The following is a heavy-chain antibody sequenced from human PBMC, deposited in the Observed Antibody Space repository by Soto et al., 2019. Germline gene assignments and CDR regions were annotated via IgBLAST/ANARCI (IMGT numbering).Heavy chain of an antibody. CDR3: ARGRVAGDFDY. CDR1: GFTFSSYS. J-gene: IGHJ4*02. V-gene: IGHV3-48*01. D-gene: IGHD6-19*01. Sequence: PGGSLRLSCAASGFTFSSYSMNWVRQAPGKGLEWVSYISSSSSTIYYADSVKGRFTISRENAKNSLYLQMNSLRAGDTAVYYCARGRVAGDFDYWGQGTLVTVS. CDR2: ISSSSSTI.